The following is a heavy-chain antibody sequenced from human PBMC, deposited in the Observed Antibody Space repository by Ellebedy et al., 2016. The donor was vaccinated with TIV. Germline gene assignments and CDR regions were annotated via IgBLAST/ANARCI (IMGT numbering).Heavy chain of an antibody. D-gene: IGHD6-19*01. Sequence: ASVKVSCKASGFTFTSSAVQWVRQARGQRLEWIGWIVVGNGNTNYAQKLQGRVTMTTDTSTSTAYMELRGLRSDDTAVYYCARARLAVRRDAFDIWGQGTMVTVSS. CDR3: ARARLAVRRDAFDI. V-gene: IGHV1-58*01. CDR2: IVVGNGNT. J-gene: IGHJ3*02. CDR1: GFTFTSSA.